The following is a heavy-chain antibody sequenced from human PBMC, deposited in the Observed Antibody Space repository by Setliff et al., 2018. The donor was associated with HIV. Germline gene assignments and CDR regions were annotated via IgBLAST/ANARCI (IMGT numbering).Heavy chain of an antibody. CDR1: GGSISSYY. D-gene: IGHD3-22*01. Sequence: SETLSLTCTVSGGSISSYYWSWIRQPPGKGLEWIGYIYTSGTTDYNPSLKSRVTMSVDTSNSHFSLKLASVTAADTAVYYCARHYYTDPFDYWGQGTLVTVSS. CDR2: IYTSGTT. J-gene: IGHJ4*02. CDR3: ARHYYTDPFDY. V-gene: IGHV4-4*08.